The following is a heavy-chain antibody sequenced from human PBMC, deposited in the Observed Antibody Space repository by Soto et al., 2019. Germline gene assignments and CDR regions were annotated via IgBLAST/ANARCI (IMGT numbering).Heavy chain of an antibody. J-gene: IGHJ4*02. Sequence: KPSETLSLTCTVSGGSISSSYWSWIRQPPGKGLEWIGYIYYSGITDYNPSLKSRVTISVDTSKSQFSLKLSSVTAADTAVYYCARGGGVYYFDYWGQGTLVTVSS. D-gene: IGHD2-8*02. CDR1: GGSISSSY. CDR3: ARGGGVYYFDY. V-gene: IGHV4-59*01. CDR2: IYYSGIT.